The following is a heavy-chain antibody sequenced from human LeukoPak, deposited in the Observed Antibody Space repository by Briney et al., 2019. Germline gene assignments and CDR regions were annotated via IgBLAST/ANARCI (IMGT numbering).Heavy chain of an antibody. CDR2: ISSGSRSI. V-gene: IGHV3-48*04. CDR3: AKVGGSGWFFDY. Sequence: GGSLRLSCVAYRLTFSSYCMNWVSQAQGEGREWFSYISSGSRSIFYADSVKGRFPISRHNAKNSLYLEMSSLRAEVTSVYYCAKVGGSGWFFDYWGQGTLVTVSS. CDR1: RLTFSSYC. D-gene: IGHD6-19*01. J-gene: IGHJ4*02.